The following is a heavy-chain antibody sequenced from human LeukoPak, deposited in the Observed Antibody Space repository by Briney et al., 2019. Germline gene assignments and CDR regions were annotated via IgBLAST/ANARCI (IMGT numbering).Heavy chain of an antibody. Sequence: SETLSLTCTVSGGSISSGGYYWSWIRQHPGKGLEWIGYIYYSGSTYYNPSLKSRVTISVDTSKNQFSLKLSSVTAADTAVYYCARLNDYGDPLDYWGQGTLVTVSS. CDR1: GGSISSGGYY. CDR2: IYYSGST. D-gene: IGHD4-17*01. V-gene: IGHV4-31*03. CDR3: ARLNDYGDPLDY. J-gene: IGHJ4*02.